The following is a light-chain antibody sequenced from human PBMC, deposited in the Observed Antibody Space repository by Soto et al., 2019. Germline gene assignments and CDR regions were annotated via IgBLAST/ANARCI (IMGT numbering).Light chain of an antibody. CDR2: EVT. Sequence: QSALSQPASESGSPGQSITISCTGTSSDVGGYNYVSWYQQHPGKAPKLMIYEVTNRPSGVSNRFSGSKSGNTASLTISGLQAEDEADYYCSSYTSSSPDWVFSGGTKLTVL. V-gene: IGLV2-14*01. CDR3: SSYTSSSPDWV. J-gene: IGLJ3*02. CDR1: SSDVGGYNY.